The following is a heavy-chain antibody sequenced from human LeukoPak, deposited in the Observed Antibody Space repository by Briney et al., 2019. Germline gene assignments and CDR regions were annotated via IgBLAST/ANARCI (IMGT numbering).Heavy chain of an antibody. V-gene: IGHV3-66*02. J-gene: IGHJ4*02. CDR1: GFTVSSND. CDR2: IYSGGNT. D-gene: IGHD3-22*01. Sequence: GGSLRLSCAASGFTVSSNDMNWVRQAPGKGLEWVSVIYSGGNTYYADSVKGRFTISRDNSKNTLYLQVNSLRPDDTAVYYCTRDLTGHYSIDYWGQGTLVTVSS. CDR3: TRDLTGHYSIDY.